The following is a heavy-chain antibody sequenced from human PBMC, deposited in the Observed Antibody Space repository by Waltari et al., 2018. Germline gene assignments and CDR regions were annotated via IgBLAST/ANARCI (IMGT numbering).Heavy chain of an antibody. J-gene: IGHJ4*02. D-gene: IGHD2-15*01. Sequence: QVQLVQSGGEVKNPGASVKVSCTASGYTFTSFGISWVRQAPGQGLEWMGWISPYNGKTKYAKKVQDRVAMTTDTFTSTAYMELWRLDFDDTAVYYCAREAVEGMDGDYWGQGTLVTVSS. CDR3: AREAVEGMDGDY. V-gene: IGHV1-18*01. CDR1: GYTFTSFG. CDR2: ISPYNGKT.